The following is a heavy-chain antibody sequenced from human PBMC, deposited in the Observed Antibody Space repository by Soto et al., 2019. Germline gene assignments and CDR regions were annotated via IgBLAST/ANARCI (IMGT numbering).Heavy chain of an antibody. CDR3: AAYVVAPHY. CDR2: ITGSGTRT. CDR1: GFTFNNYA. D-gene: IGHD3-10*02. Sequence: EVQLLESGGGLVQPGGSLRLSCAASGFTFNNYALSWVRQAPGKGLEWVSGITGSGTRTYYADYVKGRFTMSRDNSKNTVQLQTNSLAYYDTAVYYCAAYVVAPHYWGQGTLVTVSS. V-gene: IGHV3-23*01. J-gene: IGHJ4*02.